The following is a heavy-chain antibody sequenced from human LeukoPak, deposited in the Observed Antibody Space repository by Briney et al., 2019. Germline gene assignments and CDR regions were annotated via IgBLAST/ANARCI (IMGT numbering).Heavy chain of an antibody. V-gene: IGHV1-2*02. CDR1: GYTFTGYY. CDR3: ARSIAAAGYQDY. CDR2: INPNSGGT. D-gene: IGHD6-13*01. J-gene: IGHJ4*02. Sequence: GASVKVSCKASGYTFTGYYMHWVRQAPGQGLEWMGWINPNSGGTNYAQEFQGRVTMTRDTSISTAYMELSRLRSDDTAVYYCARSIAAAGYQDYWGQGTLVTVSS.